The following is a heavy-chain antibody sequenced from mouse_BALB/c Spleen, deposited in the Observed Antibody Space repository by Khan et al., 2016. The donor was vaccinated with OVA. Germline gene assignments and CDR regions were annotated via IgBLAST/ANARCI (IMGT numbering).Heavy chain of an antibody. V-gene: IGHV1-77*01. CDR2: IYPVSDNT. Sequence: QVQLKQSGAELARPGASVKLSCKASGYTFTDYYINWVKQRTGQGLEWIGEIYPVSDNTYYNEKFKGKATLTADKSSSTAYMQLSSLTSEDSAVYFCTRGGLRRAMDYWGQGTSVTISS. J-gene: IGHJ4*01. D-gene: IGHD2-4*01. CDR3: TRGGLRRAMDY. CDR1: GYTFTDYY.